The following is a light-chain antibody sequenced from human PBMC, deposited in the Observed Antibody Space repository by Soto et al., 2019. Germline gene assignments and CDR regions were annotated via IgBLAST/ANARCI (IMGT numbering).Light chain of an antibody. J-gene: IGKJ2*01. CDR2: GTA. CDR1: QSVGRN. Sequence: EIVMTQSPVALSVSPGESAALSCRASQSVGRNFAWYQQRPGQAPRVLIYGTATRATGVPARFSGSGSGTDFTLTISILRSEDFAGYCCQQYNKWPYTFFRVTSLGIK. CDR3: QQYNKWPYT. V-gene: IGKV3-15*01.